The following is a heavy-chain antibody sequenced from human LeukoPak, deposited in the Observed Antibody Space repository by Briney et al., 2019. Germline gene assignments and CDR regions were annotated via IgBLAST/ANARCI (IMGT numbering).Heavy chain of an antibody. V-gene: IGHV3-30-3*01. CDR2: ISYDGSNK. Sequence: GGSLRLSCAASGFTFSSYAMSWVRQAPGKGLEWVAVISYDGSNKYYADSVKGRFTISRDNSKNTLYLQMNSLRAEDTAVYYCAREGGGWYKVRGWSDYWGQGTLVTVSS. CDR1: GFTFSSYA. J-gene: IGHJ4*02. D-gene: IGHD6-19*01. CDR3: AREGGGWYKVRGWSDY.